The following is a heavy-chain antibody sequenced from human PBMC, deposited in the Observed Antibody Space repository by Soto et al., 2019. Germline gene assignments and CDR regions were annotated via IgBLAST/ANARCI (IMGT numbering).Heavy chain of an antibody. J-gene: IGHJ4*02. CDR3: ATVPQDFYGGNLQIDY. CDR1: GYTLTELS. CDR2: FDPEDGET. D-gene: IGHD4-17*01. Sequence: ASVKVSCKVSGYTLTELSMHWVRQAPGKGLEWMGGFDPEDGETIYAQKFQGRVTMTEDTSTDTAYMELSSLRSEDTAVYYCATVPQDFYGGNLQIDYWGQGTLVTVS. V-gene: IGHV1-24*01.